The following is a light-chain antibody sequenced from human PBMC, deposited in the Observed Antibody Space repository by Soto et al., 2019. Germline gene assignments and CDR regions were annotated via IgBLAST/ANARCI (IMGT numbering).Light chain of an antibody. CDR3: QQYDRSPILFT. J-gene: IGKJ2*01. CDR1: QSVNSTF. Sequence: EIVSTHSHGPLSLSPGERATLSCRTRQSVNSTFLDWYQPKPGQAPRHLVYGSSTRASSVPDRFRGSGSGTDFTLTISRLEHEAFAVYYCQQYDRSPILFTFGHGTKLGVK. V-gene: IGKV3-20*01. CDR2: GSS.